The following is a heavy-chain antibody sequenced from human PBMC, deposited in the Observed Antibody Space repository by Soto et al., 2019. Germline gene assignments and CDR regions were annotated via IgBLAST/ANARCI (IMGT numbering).Heavy chain of an antibody. CDR1: GFTVRDNY. CDR2: IYSGGNT. J-gene: IGHJ4*02. D-gene: IGHD3-10*01. CDR3: AKGLGAQQYYFDY. V-gene: IGHV3-53*04. Sequence: EVELVESGGGLVQPGGSLRLSCAASGFTVRDNYMTWVRQAPGKGLEWVSIIYSGGNTYYADSVRGRFTISRHNSMNTLYLQMSNVRAGDTAVYYCAKGLGAQQYYFDYWGQGILVTVSS.